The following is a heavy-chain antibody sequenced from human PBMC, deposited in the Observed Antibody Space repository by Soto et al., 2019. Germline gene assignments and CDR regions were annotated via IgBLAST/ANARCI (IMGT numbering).Heavy chain of an antibody. CDR1: GYTFYSHS. Sequence: QAQLVQSGAEVKKPGASVKVSCKASGYTFYSHSISWVRQAPGQGLEWMGRISADNGNTKYAQKFRGRVTMTTDTXXSTVYMELTNLRSDDTAVYYCARCIQQDYYYGMDVWGQGTTVTVSS. CDR2: ISADNGNT. CDR3: ARCIQQDYYYGMDV. J-gene: IGHJ6*02. D-gene: IGHD5-18*01. V-gene: IGHV1-18*01.